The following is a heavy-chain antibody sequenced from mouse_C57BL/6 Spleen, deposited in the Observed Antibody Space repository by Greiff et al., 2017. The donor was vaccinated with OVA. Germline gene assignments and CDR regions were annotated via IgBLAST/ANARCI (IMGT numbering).Heavy chain of an antibody. CDR3: ARSRWISYDGYYLYAMDY. V-gene: IGHV1-85*01. CDR1: GYTFTSYD. D-gene: IGHD2-3*01. Sequence: QVQLQQSGPELVKPGASVKLSCKASGYTFTSYDINWVQQRPGQGLEWIGWIYPRDGSTKYNEKFKGKATLTVDTSSSTASMELHSLTSEDSAVYFCARSRWISYDGYYLYAMDYWGQGTSVTVSS. J-gene: IGHJ4*01. CDR2: IYPRDGST.